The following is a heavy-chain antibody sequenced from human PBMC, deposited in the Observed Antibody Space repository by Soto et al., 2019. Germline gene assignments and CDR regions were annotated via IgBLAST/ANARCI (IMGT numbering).Heavy chain of an antibody. CDR2: ISGSGGST. CDR3: AKKEVEVRHGTRSYYFDY. Sequence: EVQLLESGGGLVQPGGSLRLSCAASGFTFSSYAMSWVRQAPGKGLEWVSAISGSGGSTYYADSVKGRFTISRDNSKNTLYLQMNSLRAEDTAVYYCAKKEVEVRHGTRSYYFDYWGQGTLVTVSS. J-gene: IGHJ4*02. V-gene: IGHV3-23*01. CDR1: GFTFSSYA. D-gene: IGHD3-10*01.